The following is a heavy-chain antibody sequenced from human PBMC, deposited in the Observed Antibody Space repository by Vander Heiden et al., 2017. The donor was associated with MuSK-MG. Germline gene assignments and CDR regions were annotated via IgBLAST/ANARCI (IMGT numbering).Heavy chain of an antibody. Sequence: QVQLVESGGGLVKPGGSLSLSCAASGFTFSDYYMSWIRQAPGKGLEWVSYISSSGSTIYYADSVKGRVTISRDNAKNSLYRQMNSLRAEETAVYYCARAPASLDYGSGSRRMDVWGKGTTVTVYS. CDR3: ARAPASLDYGSGSRRMDV. CDR1: GFTFSDYY. CDR2: ISSSGSTI. D-gene: IGHD3-10*01. V-gene: IGHV3-11*04. J-gene: IGHJ6*03.